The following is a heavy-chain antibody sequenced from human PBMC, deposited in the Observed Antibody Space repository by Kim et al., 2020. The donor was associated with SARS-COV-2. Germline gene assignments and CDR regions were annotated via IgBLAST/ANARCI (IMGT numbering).Heavy chain of an antibody. V-gene: IGHV5-10-1*01. Sequence: YSPSFQGHVTISADKSISTAYLQWSSLKASDTAMYYCARLRGQLGGWFDPWGQGTLVTVSS. CDR3: ARLRGQLGGWFDP. J-gene: IGHJ5*02. D-gene: IGHD6-6*01.